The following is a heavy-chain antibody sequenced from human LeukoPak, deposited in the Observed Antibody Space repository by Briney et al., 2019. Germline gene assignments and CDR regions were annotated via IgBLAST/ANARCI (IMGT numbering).Heavy chain of an antibody. V-gene: IGHV1-69*06. CDR1: GGTFSSYA. CDR2: IIPIFGTA. Sequence: SVKVSCKASGGTFSSYAISWVRQAPGQGLEWMGGIIPIFGTANYAQKFQGRVTITADKSTSTAYMELSSLRSEDTAVYYCARVYMVRGVMPFDIWAKGQWSPSLQ. J-gene: IGHJ3*02. CDR3: ARVYMVRGVMPFDI. D-gene: IGHD3-10*01.